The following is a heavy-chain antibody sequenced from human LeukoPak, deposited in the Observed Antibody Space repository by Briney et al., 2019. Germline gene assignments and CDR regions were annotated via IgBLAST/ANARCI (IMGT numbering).Heavy chain of an antibody. CDR2: ISSSSSYI. V-gene: IGHV3-21*01. Sequence: GGSLRLSCEASGFTFSSYSMNWVRQAPGKGVEWVSSISSSSSYIYYADSVKGRFTISRDNAKNSLYLQMNSLRAEDTAVYHCARDGRSTSIDYWGQGTLVTVSS. J-gene: IGHJ4*02. CDR1: GFTFSSYS. CDR3: ARDGRSTSIDY. D-gene: IGHD2-2*01.